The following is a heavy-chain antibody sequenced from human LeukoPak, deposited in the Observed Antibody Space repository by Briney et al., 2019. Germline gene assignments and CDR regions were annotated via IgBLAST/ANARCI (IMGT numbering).Heavy chain of an antibody. CDR2: IYYSGST. Sequence: SETLSLTCTVSGGSISSYYWSWLRQPPGKGLEWIGYIYYSGSTNYNPSLKSRVTISVDTSKNQFSLKLSSVTAADTAVYYCASLVVVPAAIRPGDDYWGQGTLVTVSS. CDR3: ASLVVVPAAIRPGDDY. CDR1: GGSISSYY. D-gene: IGHD2-2*02. J-gene: IGHJ4*02. V-gene: IGHV4-59*08.